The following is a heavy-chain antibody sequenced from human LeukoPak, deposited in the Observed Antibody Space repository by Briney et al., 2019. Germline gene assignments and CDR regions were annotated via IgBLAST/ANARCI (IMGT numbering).Heavy chain of an antibody. CDR2: IYYSGST. CDR3: ARGPTSYYFES. J-gene: IGHJ4*02. Sequence: SETLSLTCTVSGGSISTFYWSWIRQAPGKGLEYIGYIYYSGSTNYNPSLESRVTLSVDTSQNQFSLILRSVTAADTAVYYCARGPTSYYFESWGQGTLVTVSS. D-gene: IGHD2-15*01. CDR1: GGSISTFY. V-gene: IGHV4-59*01.